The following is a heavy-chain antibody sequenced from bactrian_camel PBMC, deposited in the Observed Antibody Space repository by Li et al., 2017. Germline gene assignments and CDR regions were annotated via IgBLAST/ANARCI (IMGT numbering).Heavy chain of an antibody. D-gene: IGHD2*01. J-gene: IGHJ6*01. V-gene: IGHV3S53*01. CDR1: GDTDNNNC. Sequence: HVQLVESGGGSVQTGGSLRLSCAASGDTDNNNCMGWFRQAPGKQHEGVAAIDSDGVTMYADPVKGRFAISQDNAKNTLYLQMSSLRPEDSAMYYCAASVGKTFCSAAYFLSGLRPVFGSWGQGTQVTVS. CDR2: IDSDGVT. CDR3: AASVGKTFCSAAYFLSGLRPVFGS.